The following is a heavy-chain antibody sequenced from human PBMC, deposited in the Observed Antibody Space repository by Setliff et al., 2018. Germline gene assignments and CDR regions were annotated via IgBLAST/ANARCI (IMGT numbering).Heavy chain of an antibody. CDR2: IFYTGST. CDR1: NGSISSGNYF. D-gene: IGHD6-25*01. J-gene: IGHJ4*02. V-gene: IGHV4-39*01. CDR3: ARGVSGVSWTPRY. Sequence: SETLSLTCTVSNGSISSGNYFWGWIRQPPGKGLEWMGSIFYTGSTYYSPSLKSRVTMSIDTSKNQFSLNLNSVTAADTAVYYCARGVSGVSWTPRYWGRGTLVTVSS.